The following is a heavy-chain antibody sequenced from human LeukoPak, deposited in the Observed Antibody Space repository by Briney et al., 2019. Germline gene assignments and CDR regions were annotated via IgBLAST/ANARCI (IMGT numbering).Heavy chain of an antibody. CDR2: IIPILGIA. D-gene: IGHD6-13*01. CDR1: GGTFSSYA. CDR3: ARAYSSSWYTSSPYYYYYMDV. V-gene: IGHV1-69*04. J-gene: IGHJ6*03. Sequence: WASVKVSCKASGGTFSSYAISWVRQAPGQGLEWMGRIIPILGIANYAQKFQGRVTITADKSTSTAYMELSSLRSEDTAVYYCARAYSSSWYTSSPYYYYYMDVWGKGTTVTVSS.